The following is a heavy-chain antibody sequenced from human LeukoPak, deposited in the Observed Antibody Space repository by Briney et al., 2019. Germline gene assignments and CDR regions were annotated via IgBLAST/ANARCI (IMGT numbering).Heavy chain of an antibody. J-gene: IGHJ4*02. V-gene: IGHV3-23*01. Sequence: GGSLRLSCAASGFNLGSYGMSWVRQAPGKGLEWVSSISNDGGGTFSADSVRGRFTISRDNSKNTLFPQMDSLRAEDTALYFCAKGSSGYFFDHWGQGSLVTVSS. CDR1: GFNLGSYG. D-gene: IGHD3-22*01. CDR3: AKGSSGYFFDH. CDR2: ISNDGGGT.